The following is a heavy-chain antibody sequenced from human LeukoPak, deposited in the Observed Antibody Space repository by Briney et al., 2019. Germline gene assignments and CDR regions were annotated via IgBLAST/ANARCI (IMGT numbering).Heavy chain of an antibody. V-gene: IGHV3-7*03. J-gene: IGHJ4*02. CDR2: INQDGSEK. CDR1: GFTFCSHR. D-gene: IGHD3-16*01. Sequence: PGGSLRLSCAASGFTFCSHRMSWVRQAPGKGLEWVANINQDGSEKHYVDSVKGRFTISRDNAKNSLYLEMSSLRAEDTAVYYCARDHVAPGLIFDYWGQGTLVTVSS. CDR3: ARDHVAPGLIFDY.